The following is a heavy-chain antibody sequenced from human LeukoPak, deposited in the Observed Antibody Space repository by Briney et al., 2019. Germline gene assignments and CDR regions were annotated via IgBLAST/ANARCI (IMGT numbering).Heavy chain of an antibody. J-gene: IGHJ5*02. Sequence: SETLSLTCTVSGGSISSSSYYWAWIRQPPGKGLEWIGSIYYSGSTYYNPSLKSRLTISVDTSKNQFFLKLSSVTAADTAVYYCARRANLLWFGELSRSNWFDPWGQGTLVTVSS. CDR3: ARRANLLWFGELSRSNWFDP. V-gene: IGHV4-39*01. D-gene: IGHD3-10*01. CDR1: GGSISSSSYY. CDR2: IYYSGST.